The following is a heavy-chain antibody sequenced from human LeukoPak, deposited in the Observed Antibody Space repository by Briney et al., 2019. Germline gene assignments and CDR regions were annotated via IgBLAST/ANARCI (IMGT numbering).Heavy chain of an antibody. Sequence: SQTLSLTCAVSGASISSGSYSWSWIRQPPGKGLEWIGYIYPRGNTYYNPSLKSRLILSLDKSANQFSLNLSSVTAADTAVYYCARFSPRAMGNYLDFWGQGTLTPSPQ. CDR1: GASISSGSYS. CDR2: IYPRGNT. V-gene: IGHV4-30-2*01. J-gene: IGHJ4*02. D-gene: IGHD7-27*01. CDR3: ARFSPRAMGNYLDF.